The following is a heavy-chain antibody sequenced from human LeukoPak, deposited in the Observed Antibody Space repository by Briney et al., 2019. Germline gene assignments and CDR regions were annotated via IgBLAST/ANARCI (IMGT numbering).Heavy chain of an antibody. J-gene: IGHJ5*02. CDR1: GGSISSYY. CDR2: IYYSGST. Sequence: PSETLSLTCTVSGGSISSYYWSWIRQPPGKGLEWIGYIYYSGSTNYTPSLKSRVTISVDTSKNQFSLKLSSVTAADTAVYYCARDRTRITMVRGVIGGFDPWGQGTLVTVSS. V-gene: IGHV4-59*01. D-gene: IGHD3-10*01. CDR3: ARDRTRITMVRGVIGGFDP.